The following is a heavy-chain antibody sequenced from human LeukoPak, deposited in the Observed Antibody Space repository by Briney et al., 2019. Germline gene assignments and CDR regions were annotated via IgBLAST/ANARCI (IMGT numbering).Heavy chain of an antibody. V-gene: IGHV4-39*01. J-gene: IGHJ4*02. CDR1: GGSISSSSYY. D-gene: IGHD3-10*01. CDR3: ARCITMVRGVIRPPDY. Sequence: SETLSLTCTVSGGSISSSSYYWGWIRQSPGKGLEWIGSISYSGSAYYNPSLKSRLTISVDTSTNQFSLKLSSVTAADTAVYYCARCITMVRGVIRPPDYWGQGTLVTVSS. CDR2: ISYSGSA.